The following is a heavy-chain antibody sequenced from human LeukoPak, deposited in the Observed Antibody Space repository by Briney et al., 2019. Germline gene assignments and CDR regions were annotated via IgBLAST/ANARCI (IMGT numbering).Heavy chain of an antibody. V-gene: IGHV4-61*02. D-gene: IGHD3-3*01. CDR1: GGSISSGSYY. CDR3: ASQIQYYDFWSGYYPSDAFDI. Sequence: SETLSLTCTDSGGSISSGSYYWSWIRQPAGKGLEWIGRIYTSGSTNYNPSLKSRVTISVDTSKNQFSLKLSSVTAADTAVYYCASQIQYYDFWSGYYPSDAFDIWGQGTMVTVSS. CDR2: IYTSGST. J-gene: IGHJ3*02.